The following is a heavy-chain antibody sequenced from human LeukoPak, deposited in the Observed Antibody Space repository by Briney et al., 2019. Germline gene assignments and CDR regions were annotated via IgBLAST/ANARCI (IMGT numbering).Heavy chain of an antibody. CDR1: GGSISSGSYY. J-gene: IGHJ6*03. D-gene: IGHD1-26*01. CDR2: IYSSGST. CDR3: ARDYRGSYLGYYYYYMDV. V-gene: IGHV4-61*02. Sequence: SQTLSLTCTVSGGSISSGSYYWSWIRQPAGKGLEWIGRIYSSGSTNYNPSLKSRVTMSVDTTRNQFSLKLSSVTAADTAMYYCARDYRGSYLGYYYYYMDVWGKGSTVTVSS.